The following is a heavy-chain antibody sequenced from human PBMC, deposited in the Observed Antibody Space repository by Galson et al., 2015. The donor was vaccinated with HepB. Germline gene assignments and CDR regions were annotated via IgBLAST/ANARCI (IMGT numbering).Heavy chain of an antibody. J-gene: IGHJ4*01. Sequence: QSGAEVKKPGESLTISCKGSGYTFTNHWIGWMRQMPGKGLEWLGNIYPGDSDTRYSPSLQGQVTISADKSISTAYLQWISLKASDTAIYYCARREMGASLFDYWGHGTLVTVSS. CDR2: IYPGDSDT. D-gene: IGHD1-26*01. CDR3: ARREMGASLFDY. CDR1: GYTFTNHW. V-gene: IGHV5-51*01.